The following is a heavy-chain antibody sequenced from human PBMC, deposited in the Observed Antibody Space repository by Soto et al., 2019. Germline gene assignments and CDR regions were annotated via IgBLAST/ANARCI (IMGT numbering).Heavy chain of an antibody. V-gene: IGHV3-7*01. J-gene: IGHJ6*03. CDR3: AREKRVAPEWALYGFDR. CDR1: GFTFSTFW. CDR2: IKQDASEK. D-gene: IGHD3-10*01. Sequence: VVSLRLSFTASGFTFSTFWMIWVRQAPGTGLEWVANIKQDASEKYYVDSVKGRFTIYRDNAKNSLYMQMNSLRAEDTAIYYCAREKRVAPEWALYGFDRWGKG.